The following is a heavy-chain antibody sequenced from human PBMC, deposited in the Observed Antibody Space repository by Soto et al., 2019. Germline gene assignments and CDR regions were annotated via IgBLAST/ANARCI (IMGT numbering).Heavy chain of an antibody. D-gene: IGHD3-3*02. Sequence: GGSLRLSCAASGFTFDDYTMHWVRQGPGKGLEWISGISWNSRSIGYAGSVKGRFTISRDNAKNSLYLQMNSLRAEDTAMYYCARASWAFVDPFHFDSWGQGTLVTVSS. CDR1: GFTFDDYT. CDR3: ARASWAFVDPFHFDS. J-gene: IGHJ4*02. V-gene: IGHV3-9*01. CDR2: ISWNSRSI.